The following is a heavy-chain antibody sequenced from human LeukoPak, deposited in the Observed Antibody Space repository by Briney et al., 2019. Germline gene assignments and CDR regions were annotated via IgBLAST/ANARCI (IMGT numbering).Heavy chain of an antibody. V-gene: IGHV4-61*02. J-gene: IGHJ3*02. D-gene: IGHD1-20*01. CDR2: IYTSGIT. Sequence: SQTLSLTCTVSGGSISSGSYYCSWIRQPAGKGVEWIGCIYTSGITHNNPSLTGRVTISVDTSKNQFSLKLSSVTAADTAVYYCARGPYNWNDVYAFDIWGQGTMVTVSS. CDR3: ARGPYNWNDVYAFDI. CDR1: GGSISSGSYY.